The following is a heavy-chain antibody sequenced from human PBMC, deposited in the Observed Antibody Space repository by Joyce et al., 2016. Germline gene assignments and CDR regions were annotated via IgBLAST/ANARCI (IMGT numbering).Heavy chain of an antibody. CDR1: GYTFTDYP. V-gene: IGHV1-3*04. J-gene: IGHJ4*02. Sequence: QVQLVQSGAAVMQPGASLKISCKASGYTFTDYPLHWVRQAPGERLEWMGWINTANGNTQYSQKFQGRVDITRDTSANTVYMELSSLRSGDTALYFCARVSYFSSGSQFDHWGQGTLVPVSS. D-gene: IGHD3-10*01. CDR2: INTANGNT. CDR3: ARVSYFSSGSQFDH.